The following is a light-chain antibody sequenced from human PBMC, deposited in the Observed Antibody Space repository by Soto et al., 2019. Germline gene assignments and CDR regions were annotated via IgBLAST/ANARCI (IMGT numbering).Light chain of an antibody. CDR1: QSVSRY. CDR3: QQRSNLTYT. V-gene: IGKV3-11*01. Sequence: EIVLTQSPATLSLSPGERATLSCRASQSVSRYLAWYPQKPGQAPRLLIYDASNSATGITTRFSGSGSGTDIALTSSSLEPEDFAVYYCQQRSNLTYTFGGGTKVEIK. J-gene: IGKJ4*01. CDR2: DAS.